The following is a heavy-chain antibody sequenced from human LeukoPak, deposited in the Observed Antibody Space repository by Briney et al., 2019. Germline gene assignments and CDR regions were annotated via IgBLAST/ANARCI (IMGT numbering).Heavy chain of an antibody. CDR2: ISSSGSTI. D-gene: IGHD6-13*01. Sequence: GGSLRLSCAASGFTFSDYYMSWIRQAPGEGLEWVSYISSSGSTIYYADSVKGRFTISRDNAKNSLYLQMNSLRAEDTAVYYCARDLQQLVPFDYWGQGTLVTVSS. V-gene: IGHV3-11*01. J-gene: IGHJ4*02. CDR3: ARDLQQLVPFDY. CDR1: GFTFSDYY.